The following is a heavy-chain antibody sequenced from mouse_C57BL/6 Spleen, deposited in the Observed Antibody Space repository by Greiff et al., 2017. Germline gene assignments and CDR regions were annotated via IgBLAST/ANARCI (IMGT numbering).Heavy chain of an antibody. CDR1: GYTFTSYD. CDR2: IYPRDGST. Sequence: QVQLKQSGPELVKPGASVKLSCKASGYTFTSYDINWVKQRPGQGLEWIGWIYPRDGSTKYNEKFKGKATLTVDTSSSTAYMELHSLTTEDSAVYFWAVSRATYAMDYWGQGTSVTVSS. V-gene: IGHV1-85*01. CDR3: AVSRATYAMDY. D-gene: IGHD3-1*01. J-gene: IGHJ4*01.